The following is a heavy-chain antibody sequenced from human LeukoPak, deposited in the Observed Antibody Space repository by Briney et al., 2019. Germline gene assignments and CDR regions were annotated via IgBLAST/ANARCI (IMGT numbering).Heavy chain of an antibody. D-gene: IGHD1-26*01. CDR2: IYYSGST. J-gene: IGHJ4*02. V-gene: IGHV4-30-4*08. CDR1: GGSISSGDYY. Sequence: PSQTLSLTCTVSGGSISSGDYYWSWIRQPPGKGLEWIGYIYYSGSTYYNPSLKSPVTISVNTSKNQFSLKLSSVTAADTAVYYCAREWEWELRRGAGYFDYWGQGTLVTVSS. CDR3: AREWEWELRRGAGYFDY.